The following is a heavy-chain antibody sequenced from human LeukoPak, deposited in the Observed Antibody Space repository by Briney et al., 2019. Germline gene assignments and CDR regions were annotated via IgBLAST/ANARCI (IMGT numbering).Heavy chain of an antibody. V-gene: IGHV3-23*01. CDR2: ISASGGGT. J-gene: IGHJ3*02. Sequence: GGSLRLSCAASGFTFSSYAMTWVRQAPGKGLEWVSSISASGGGTYYADSVKGRFTISRDNSKNTLYLQMSSLRAEDTAVYHCAKRGVTDAFDIWGQGTMVTVSS. CDR1: GFTFSSYA. D-gene: IGHD3-10*01. CDR3: AKRGVTDAFDI.